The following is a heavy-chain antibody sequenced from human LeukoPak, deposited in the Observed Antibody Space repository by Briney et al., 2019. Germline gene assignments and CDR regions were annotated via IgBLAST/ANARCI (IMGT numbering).Heavy chain of an antibody. CDR1: GFTFSSYG. Sequence: GGSLRLSCAASGFTFSSYGMHWVRQAPGKGLEWVAVIWYDGSNKYYADSVKGRFTISRDNSKNTLYPQMNSLRAEDTAVYYCARDPALYYYGSGSYYYYYGMDVWGKGTTVTVSS. J-gene: IGHJ6*04. V-gene: IGHV3-33*01. D-gene: IGHD3-10*01. CDR2: IWYDGSNK. CDR3: ARDPALYYYGSGSYYYYYGMDV.